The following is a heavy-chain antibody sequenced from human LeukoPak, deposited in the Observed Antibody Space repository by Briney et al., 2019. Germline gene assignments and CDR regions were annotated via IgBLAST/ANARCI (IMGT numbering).Heavy chain of an antibody. CDR1: GFTVSSNY. D-gene: IGHD4-17*01. Sequence: GGSLRLSCAASGFTVSSNYMSWVRQGPGKGLEWVSVIYSGGSTYYADSVKGRFTISRDNSKNTLFLQMNSLRAEDTAVYYCARDVYGAQGRYKYYYMDVWGKGTTVTVSS. CDR2: IYSGGST. V-gene: IGHV3-53*01. CDR3: ARDVYGAQGRYKYYYMDV. J-gene: IGHJ6*03.